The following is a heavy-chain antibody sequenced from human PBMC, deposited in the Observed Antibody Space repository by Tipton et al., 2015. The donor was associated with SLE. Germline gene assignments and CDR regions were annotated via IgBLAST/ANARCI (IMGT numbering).Heavy chain of an antibody. CDR3: ARSLDTFDM. J-gene: IGHJ3*02. CDR2: IYATGGT. V-gene: IGHV4-61*02. CDR1: GGSISSGGYH. Sequence: TLSLTCPVSGGSISSGGYHWNWVRQPPGRGLEWIGRIYATGGTYYNPSLESRVTISVDTSKNQFSLRLSSVTAADTGVYYCARSLDTFDMWGQGTMVTVSS.